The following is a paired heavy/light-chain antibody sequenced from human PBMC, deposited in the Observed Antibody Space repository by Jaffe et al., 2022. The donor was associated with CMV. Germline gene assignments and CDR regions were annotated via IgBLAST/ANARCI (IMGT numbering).Light chain of an antibody. J-gene: IGLJ3*02. CDR3: SSYTSSNTRV. CDR1: SSDVGGYNY. CDR2: DVT. V-gene: IGLV2-14*03. Sequence: QSALTQPASVSGSPGQSITISCTGTSSDVGGYNYVSWYQQYPGKAPKLMIYDVTNRPSGVSNRFSGSKSGNTASLTISGLQAEDEADYYCSSYTSSNTRVFGGGTKLTVL.
Heavy chain of an antibody. CDR1: GFTFSHYG. CDR2: IWDDGSKN. Sequence: QVQLVASGGGVVQPGRSLRISCAASGFTFSHYGMHWVRQAPGKGLEWVAVIWDDGSKNYYADSVKGRFTISRDNSKNTLYLQMNSLRAEDTAVYFCARDVGSSGSFYKGDFDYWGQGALVTVSS. J-gene: IGHJ4*02. CDR3: ARDVGSSGSFYKGDFDY. D-gene: IGHD1-26*01. V-gene: IGHV3-33*08.